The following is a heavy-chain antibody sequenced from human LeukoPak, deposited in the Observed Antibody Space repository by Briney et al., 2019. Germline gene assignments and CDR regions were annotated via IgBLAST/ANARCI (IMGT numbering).Heavy chain of an antibody. V-gene: IGHV4-59*12. Sequence: SETLSLTCTVSGGSISSYYWSWIRQPPGKGLEWIGYIYYSGSTHYHPSLKSRVAISVDTSKTHFSLNLNSVTAADTAVYFCARDGLSRPFTIWGQGTLVTVSS. CDR1: GGSISSYY. CDR2: IYYSGST. CDR3: ARDGLSRPFTI. J-gene: IGHJ4*02. D-gene: IGHD2/OR15-2a*01.